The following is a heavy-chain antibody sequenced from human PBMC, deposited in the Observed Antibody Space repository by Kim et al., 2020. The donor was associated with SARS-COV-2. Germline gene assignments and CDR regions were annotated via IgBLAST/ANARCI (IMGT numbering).Heavy chain of an antibody. Sequence: YAGAVKGRFTISRDNAKNKLYLQMSRLRAEDTAVYYCALELGGLYTYGGQGSLVTVSS. V-gene: IGHV3-74*01. CDR3: ALELGGLYTY. J-gene: IGHJ4*02. D-gene: IGHD2-15*01.